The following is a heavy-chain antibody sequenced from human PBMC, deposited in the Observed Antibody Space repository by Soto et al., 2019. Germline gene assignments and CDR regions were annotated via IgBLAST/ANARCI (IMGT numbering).Heavy chain of an antibody. Sequence: QVQLQESGPGLVKPSQTLSLPCTVSVGSISSGDYYWSWLRQPPGKGLEWMGYIYYSGSTYYNPSLKGGVTLSVDTAKNQFSLNLSSVTAADTAVYYCARDFAHGPSVVPAAIADEDSWFDPWGQGTLITVSS. J-gene: IGHJ5*02. D-gene: IGHD2-2*01. CDR2: IYYSGST. CDR3: ARDFAHGPSVVPAAIADEDSWFDP. V-gene: IGHV4-30-4*01. CDR1: VGSISSGDYY.